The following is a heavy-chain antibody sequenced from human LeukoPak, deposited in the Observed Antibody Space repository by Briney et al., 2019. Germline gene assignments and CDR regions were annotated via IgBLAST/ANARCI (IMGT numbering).Heavy chain of an antibody. J-gene: IGHJ5*02. D-gene: IGHD4-17*01. CDR1: GGSISSYY. V-gene: IGHV4-59*01. Sequence: SETLSLTCIDSGGSISSYYWSWIRQPPGKGLEWIGYIYYTGSTNYNPSLKSRITISVDTSRSQFSLKLTSVTAADTAFYYCARGPVTTMNNWFDPWGQGTLVTVSS. CDR2: IYYTGST. CDR3: ARGPVTTMNNWFDP.